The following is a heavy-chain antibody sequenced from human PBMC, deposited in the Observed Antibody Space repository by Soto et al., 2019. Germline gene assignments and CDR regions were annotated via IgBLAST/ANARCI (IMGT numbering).Heavy chain of an antibody. J-gene: IGHJ3*02. CDR3: ARQPIWFGDAFDI. CDR1: GYTFTSYD. CDR2: MNANSGNT. V-gene: IGHV1-8*01. D-gene: IGHD3-10*01. Sequence: QVQLVQSGAEVKKPGASVKVSCKASGYTFTSYDINWVRQATGQGLEWMGWMNANSGNTGYAQKIQGKVTMTRNTSISTAYMELSSLRTEETAVYYCARQPIWFGDAFDIWGQGTMVTVSS.